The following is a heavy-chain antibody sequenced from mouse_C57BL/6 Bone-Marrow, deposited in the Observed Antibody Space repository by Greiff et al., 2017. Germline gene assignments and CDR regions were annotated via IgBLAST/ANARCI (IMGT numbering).Heavy chain of an antibody. CDR2: IWRGGST. V-gene: IGHV2-5*01. Sequence: VQLQESGPGLVQPSQSLSITCPVSGFSLTRYGVHWVRQSPGMGLEWLGVIWRGGSTDYNAAFMSRLSITKDNSKSQVFFKMNSLQADDTAIYYCAKSYGSSYSFAYWGQGTLVTVSA. J-gene: IGHJ3*01. CDR3: AKSYGSSYSFAY. D-gene: IGHD1-1*01. CDR1: GFSLTRYG.